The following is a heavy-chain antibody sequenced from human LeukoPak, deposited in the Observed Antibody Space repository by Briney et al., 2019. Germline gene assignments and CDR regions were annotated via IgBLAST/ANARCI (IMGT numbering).Heavy chain of an antibody. D-gene: IGHD3-9*01. V-gene: IGHV4-34*01. CDR1: GGSISSYH. J-gene: IGHJ6*02. CDR3: ARVDVLRYFDWSYYYGMDV. CDR2: INHSGST. Sequence: SETLSLTCIVSGGSISSYHWSWIRQPPGKGLEWIGEINHSGSTNYNPSLKSRVTISVDTSKNQFSLKLSSVTAADTAVYYCARVDVLRYFDWSYYYGMDVWGQGTTVTVSS.